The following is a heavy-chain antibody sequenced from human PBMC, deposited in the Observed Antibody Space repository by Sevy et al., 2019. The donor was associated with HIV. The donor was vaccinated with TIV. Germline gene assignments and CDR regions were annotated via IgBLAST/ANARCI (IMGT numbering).Heavy chain of an antibody. CDR3: ARAQGYCVVERCYGGWVSAFDF. CDR2: ISWNSGAL. Sequence: GGSLRLSCAGSGFTFGDYAMHWVRQVPGKGLEWVSGISWNSGALDHADSVRGRFTISRDNAKSSLYLQMNSLRLEDTALYYCARAQGYCVVERCYGGWVSAFDFWGQGTMVTVSS. CDR1: GFTFGDYA. J-gene: IGHJ3*01. D-gene: IGHD2-15*01. V-gene: IGHV3-9*01.